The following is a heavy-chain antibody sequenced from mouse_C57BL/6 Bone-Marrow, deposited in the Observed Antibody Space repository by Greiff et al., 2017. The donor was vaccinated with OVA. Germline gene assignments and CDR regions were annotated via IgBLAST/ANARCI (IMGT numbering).Heavy chain of an antibody. CDR1: GFTFSDYY. CDR3: ASRGRSSYALDY. CDR2: INYDGSST. J-gene: IGHJ4*01. Sequence: EVQLQESEGGLVQPGSSMKLSCTASGFTFSDYYMAWVRQAPEKGLEWVANINYDGSSTYYLDSLKSRFIISRDNAKNILYLQMSSLKSEDTATYYCASRGRSSYALDYWGQGTSVTVSS. V-gene: IGHV5-16*01. D-gene: IGHD3-1*01.